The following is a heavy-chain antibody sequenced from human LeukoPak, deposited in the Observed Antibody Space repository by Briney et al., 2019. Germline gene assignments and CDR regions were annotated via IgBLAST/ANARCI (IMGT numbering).Heavy chain of an antibody. CDR3: ARSRSRLGEFDH. V-gene: IGHV4-59*01. D-gene: IGHD3-16*01. CDR2: IYYSGST. CDR1: GGSISSYY. Sequence: SETLSLNRTVSGGSISSYYWSWIRQPPGKGLEWIGYIYYSGSTNYNPSLKSRVTISIDTSKNQFSLKLSSVTAADTAVYYCARSRSRLGEFDHWGQGTLVTVSS. J-gene: IGHJ5*02.